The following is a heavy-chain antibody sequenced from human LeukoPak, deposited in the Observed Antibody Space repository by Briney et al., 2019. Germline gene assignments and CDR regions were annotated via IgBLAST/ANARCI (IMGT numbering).Heavy chain of an antibody. CDR1: GFTFSSYA. D-gene: IGHD6-25*01. CDR3: AKDLLYSSGSYSNGVDV. J-gene: IGHJ6*02. Sequence: GGSLRLSCAASGFTFSSYAMSWVRQAPGKGLEWVSAISGNGGSTYYADSVKGRFTISRDNSKNTLYLQMNGLRAEDTAVYYCAKDLLYSSGSYSNGVDVWGQGTTVTVSS. V-gene: IGHV3-23*01. CDR2: ISGNGGST.